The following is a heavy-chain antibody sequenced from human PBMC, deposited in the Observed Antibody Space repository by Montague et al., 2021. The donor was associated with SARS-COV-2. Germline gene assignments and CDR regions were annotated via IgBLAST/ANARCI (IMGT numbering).Heavy chain of an antibody. J-gene: IGHJ6*02. CDR3: ASGITPRYGMDV. CDR1: GFTFSSYA. V-gene: IGHV3-30-3*01. D-gene: IGHD3-16*01. Sequence: SLRLSCAASGFTFSSYAMHWVRQAPGKGLEWVAVISYDGSNKYYADSVKGRFTISRDNSKNTLYLQMNSLRAEDTAVYYCASGITPRYGMDVWGQGTTDTVYS. CDR2: ISYDGSNK.